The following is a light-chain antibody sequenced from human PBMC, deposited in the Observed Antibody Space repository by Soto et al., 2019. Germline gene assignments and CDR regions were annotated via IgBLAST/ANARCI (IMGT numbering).Light chain of an antibody. CDR1: QSVSSNY. CDR2: GAS. V-gene: IGKV3-20*01. Sequence: EIVLTQSPGTLSLSPGERGTLSCRASQSVSSNYLAWYQQKPGQAPRLLIYGASRRATGIPDRFSGSGSGTDFTLTISRLEPEDFAVYYCQQYGSSHTFGQGTKLEIK. CDR3: QQYGSSHT. J-gene: IGKJ2*01.